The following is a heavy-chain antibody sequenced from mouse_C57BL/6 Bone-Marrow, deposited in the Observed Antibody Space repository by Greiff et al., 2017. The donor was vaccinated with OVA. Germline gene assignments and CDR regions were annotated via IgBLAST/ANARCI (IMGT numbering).Heavy chain of an antibody. J-gene: IGHJ4*01. CDR1: GYTFTSYW. Sequence: QVQLQQPGAELVKPGASVKLSCKASGYTFTSYWMHWVKQRHGQGLEWIGMIHPNSGSTNYNEKFKSKATLTVDKSSRTDYMQLSSLTSEDSAVYYGLDDYDGTYAMDYWGQGTSVTVSS. CDR2: IHPNSGST. CDR3: LDDYDGTYAMDY. V-gene: IGHV1-64*01. D-gene: IGHD2-4*01.